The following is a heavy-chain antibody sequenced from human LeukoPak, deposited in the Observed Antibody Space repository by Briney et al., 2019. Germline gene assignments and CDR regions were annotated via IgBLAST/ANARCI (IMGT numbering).Heavy chain of an antibody. D-gene: IGHD4-17*01. J-gene: IGHJ4*02. CDR1: GYTFTDYY. CDR2: INPYSGGT. Sequence: ASVKVSCKASGYTFTDYYMHWVRQAPGKGLEWMGWINPYSGGTKNAQKFQGRVTMTRDASTSTPYMDLSRLTFDDTAFYYCARGDIYGDYVWWGQGTLVTVSS. V-gene: IGHV1-2*02. CDR3: ARGDIYGDYVW.